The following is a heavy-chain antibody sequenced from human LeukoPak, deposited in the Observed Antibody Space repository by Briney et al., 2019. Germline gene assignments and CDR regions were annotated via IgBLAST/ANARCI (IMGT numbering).Heavy chain of an antibody. CDR2: INHSGST. Sequence: KSSETLSLTCAVYGGSFSGYYWSWIRQPPGKGLEWIGEINHSGSTNYNPSLKSRVTISVDTSKNQFSLKLSSVTAADTAVYYCARRYYDFWSGYLAYYYYGMDVWGQGTRSPSP. V-gene: IGHV4-34*01. CDR1: GGSFSGYY. D-gene: IGHD3-3*01. CDR3: ARRYYDFWSGYLAYYYYGMDV. J-gene: IGHJ6*02.